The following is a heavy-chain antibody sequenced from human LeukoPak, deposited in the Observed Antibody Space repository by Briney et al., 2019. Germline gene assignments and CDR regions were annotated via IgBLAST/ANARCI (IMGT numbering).Heavy chain of an antibody. CDR2: INHSGST. D-gene: IGHD3-10*01. V-gene: IGHV4-34*01. CDR1: GGSFSGYY. Sequence: PSETLSLTCAVYGGSFSGYYWSWIRQPPGKGPEWIGEINHSGSTNYNPSLKSRVTISVDTSKNQFSLKLSSVTAADTAVYYCARAITMVRGVITPNPVFDYWGQGTLVTVSS. J-gene: IGHJ4*02. CDR3: ARAITMVRGVITPNPVFDY.